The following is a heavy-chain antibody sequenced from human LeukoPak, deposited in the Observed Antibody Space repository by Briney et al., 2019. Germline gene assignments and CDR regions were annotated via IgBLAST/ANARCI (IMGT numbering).Heavy chain of an antibody. J-gene: IGHJ4*02. CDR1: GFTFSSDS. D-gene: IGHD1-14*01. CDR2: ISSSSSYI. CDR3: ARDRI. V-gene: IGHV3-21*01. Sequence: PGGSLRLSCGASGFTFSSDSMTWVRQAPGKGLEWVSSISSSSSYIYYADSVKGRVTISRDDAKNSLYLQMNSLRAEDTAVYCCARDRIWGQGTLVTVSS.